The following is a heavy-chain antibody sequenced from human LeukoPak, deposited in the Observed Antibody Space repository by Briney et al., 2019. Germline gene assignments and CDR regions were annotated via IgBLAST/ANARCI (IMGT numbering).Heavy chain of an antibody. CDR3: TTDGAGRLGRGSPPYYFDY. V-gene: IGHV3-15*01. CDR2: IKSKRDGGTP. J-gene: IGHJ4*02. Sequence: PGGSLRLSCAASGFSFSNAWMYWVRQAPGKGLECVGRIKSKRDGGTPDSAAPVKGRFIISRDDSKNTLFLQMNSLKTEDTAVYYCTTDGAGRLGRGSPPYYFDYWGQGSLVTVSS. D-gene: IGHD4/OR15-4a*01. CDR1: GFSFSNAW.